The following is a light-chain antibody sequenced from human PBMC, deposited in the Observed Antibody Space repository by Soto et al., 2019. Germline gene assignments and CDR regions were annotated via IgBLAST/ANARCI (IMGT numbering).Light chain of an antibody. CDR3: QSYDVSLSAWV. CDR2: ADN. Sequence: QSVLTQPPSVSGAPGQTVSISCTGSSSNLGTGYDVHWYQQFPGRAPKLLIYADNKRPSGVPDRISGSKSGTSASLAMAGLQAEDEANYYCQSYDVSLSAWVFGGGTKLT. J-gene: IGLJ3*02. CDR1: SSNLGTGYD. V-gene: IGLV1-40*01.